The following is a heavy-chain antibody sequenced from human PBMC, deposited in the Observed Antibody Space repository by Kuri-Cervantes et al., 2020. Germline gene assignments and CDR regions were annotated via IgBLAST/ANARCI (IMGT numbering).Heavy chain of an antibody. CDR1: GGSISSYY. Sequence: SETLSLTCTVSGGSISSYYWSWIRQPPGKGLEWIGYIYYSGSTNYNPSLKGRVTISVDTSKNQFSLKLSSVTAADTAVYYCARHRDEVVIDFDYWGQGTLVTVSS. CDR3: ARHRDEVVIDFDY. V-gene: IGHV4-59*08. J-gene: IGHJ4*02. CDR2: IYYSGST. D-gene: IGHD3-22*01.